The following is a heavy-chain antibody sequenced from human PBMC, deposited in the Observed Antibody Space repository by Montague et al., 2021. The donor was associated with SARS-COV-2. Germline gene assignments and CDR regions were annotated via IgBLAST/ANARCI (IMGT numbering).Heavy chain of an antibody. V-gene: IGHV4-39*07. J-gene: IGHJ5*02. CDR3: ARDCYGYGSGSYQRWFDP. Sequence: SETLSLTCTVSGGSISSSSYYWGWIRQPPGKGLEWIGSIYHSGSTYYNPSLKSRVTISVDTSKNQFSLKLSSVTAADTAVYYCARDCYGYGSGSYQRWFDPWGQGTLVTVSS. CDR2: IYHSGST. D-gene: IGHD3-10*01. CDR1: GGSISSSSYY.